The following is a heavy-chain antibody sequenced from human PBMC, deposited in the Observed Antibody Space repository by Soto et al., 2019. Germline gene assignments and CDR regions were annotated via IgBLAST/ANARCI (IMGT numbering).Heavy chain of an antibody. CDR1: GGSISSGGYS. J-gene: IGHJ5*02. CDR3: ARAAPYYDFWSGYNNWFDP. Sequence: SETLSLTCAVSGGSISSGGYSWSWIRQPPGKGLEWIGYIYHSGSTYYNPPLKSRVTISVDRSKNQFSLKLSSVTAADTAVYYCARAAPYYDFWSGYNNWFDPWGQGTLVTVSS. V-gene: IGHV4-30-2*01. D-gene: IGHD3-3*01. CDR2: IYHSGST.